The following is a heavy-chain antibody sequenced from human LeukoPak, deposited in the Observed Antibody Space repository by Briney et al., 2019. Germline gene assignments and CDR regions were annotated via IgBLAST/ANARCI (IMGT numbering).Heavy chain of an antibody. D-gene: IGHD3-10*02. V-gene: IGHV3-7*01. CDR1: GFTFSNYN. CDR2: IKQDGSEK. Sequence: PGGSLRLSCAASGFTFSNYNMHWVRQAPGKGLEWVANIKQDGSEKYYVDSVKGRFTISRDNAKNSLYLQMNSLRAEDTAVYYCAELGITMIGGVWGKGTTVTISS. J-gene: IGHJ6*04. CDR3: AELGITMIGGV.